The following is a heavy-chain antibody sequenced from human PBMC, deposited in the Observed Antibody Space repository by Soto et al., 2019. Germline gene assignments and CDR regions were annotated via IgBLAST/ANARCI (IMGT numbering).Heavy chain of an antibody. Sequence: SETLSLTCTVSGGSISSYYWSWIRQPPGKGLEWIGYIYYSGSTNYNPSLKSRVTISVDTSKNQFSLKLSSVTAADTAVYYCARGTHSSSSYYYYYMDVWGKGTTVTVSS. CDR3: ARGTHSSSSYYYYYMDV. J-gene: IGHJ6*03. D-gene: IGHD6-6*01. CDR1: GGSISSYY. V-gene: IGHV4-59*08. CDR2: IYYSGST.